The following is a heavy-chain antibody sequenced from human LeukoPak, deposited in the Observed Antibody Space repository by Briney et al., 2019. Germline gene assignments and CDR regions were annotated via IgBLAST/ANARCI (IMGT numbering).Heavy chain of an antibody. V-gene: IGHV3-23*01. D-gene: IGHD3-22*01. CDR3: AKASQAYYDSSGFDYYYYYYMDV. CDR1: GFTFSSYA. J-gene: IGHJ6*03. CDR2: ISGSGGST. Sequence: GGSLRLSCAASGFTFSSYAMSWVRQAPGKGLEWVSAISGSGGSTYYADSVKGRFTISRDNSKNTLYLQMNSLRAEDTAVYYCAKASQAYYDSSGFDYYYYYYMDVWGKGTTVTVSS.